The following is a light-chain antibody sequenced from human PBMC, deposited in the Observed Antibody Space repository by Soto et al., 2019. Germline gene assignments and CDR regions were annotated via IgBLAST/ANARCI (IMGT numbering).Light chain of an antibody. J-gene: IGLJ2*01. Sequence: QSALTQPASVSGSPGQSITISCTGTSTDVGAYNLVPWYQPHPGRLPKLIIYEDIKRPAGVSSRLSCSKSGNTACLTISWLQAEDEADYYCCSYSGSRTLVFGGGTKLTVL. V-gene: IGLV2-23*01. CDR1: STDVGAYNL. CDR3: CSYSGSRTLV. CDR2: EDI.